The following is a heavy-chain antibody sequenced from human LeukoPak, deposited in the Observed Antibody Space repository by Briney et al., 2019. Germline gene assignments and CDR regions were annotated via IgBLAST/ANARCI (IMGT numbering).Heavy chain of an antibody. CDR3: ARVLGYSYGRASRYYMDV. Sequence: SETLSLTCTVSGGSISSYYWSWIRQPPGKGLEWIGYIYYSGSTNYNPSLKSRVTISVDTSKNQFSLKLSSVTAADTAVYYCARVLGYSYGRASRYYMDVWGKGTTVTVSS. V-gene: IGHV4-59*01. D-gene: IGHD5-18*01. CDR1: GGSISSYY. CDR2: IYYSGST. J-gene: IGHJ6*03.